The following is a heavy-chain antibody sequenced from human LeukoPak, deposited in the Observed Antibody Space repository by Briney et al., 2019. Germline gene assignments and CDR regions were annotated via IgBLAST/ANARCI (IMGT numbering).Heavy chain of an antibody. CDR3: TRTVSTGGY. D-gene: IGHD2-2*01. J-gene: IGHJ4*02. CDR2: IHYSGST. V-gene: IGHV4-61*01. CDR1: GGSVSGGNYY. Sequence: SETLSLTCTVSGGSVSGGNYYCSWIRQSPGKGLEWIGYIHYSGSTVYNPSLKSRVTMSIDTSKNQFSLNLSSATAADTAVYYCTRTVSTGGYWGQGTLVTVSS.